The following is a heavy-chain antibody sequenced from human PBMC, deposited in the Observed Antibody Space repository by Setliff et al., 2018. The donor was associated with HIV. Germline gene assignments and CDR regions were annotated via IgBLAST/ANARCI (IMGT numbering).Heavy chain of an antibody. D-gene: IGHD6-19*01. CDR3: LLPCTSGWHNWADP. Sequence: GESLKISCAASEFTFSGAEIHWVRQVSGKGLEWVGRIRSKADKYATDYGASAKGRFIISRDDSKKTAYLQMSSLRAEDTAMYYCLLPCTSGWHNWADPWGQGTLVTVSS. CDR2: IRSKADKYAT. CDR1: EFTFSGAE. V-gene: IGHV3-73*01. J-gene: IGHJ5*02.